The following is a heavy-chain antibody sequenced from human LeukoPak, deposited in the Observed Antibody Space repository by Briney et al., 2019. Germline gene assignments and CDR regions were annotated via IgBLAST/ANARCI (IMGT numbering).Heavy chain of an antibody. CDR2: IYYSGRT. CDR1: GGSISSYY. D-gene: IGHD6-13*01. J-gene: IGHJ3*02. CDR3: AREAAAGDAFDI. Sequence: SETLSLTCTVSGGSISSYYWSWIRQPPGKGLEWMGYIYYSGRTNYNPSLKSRVTISVDTSKNQFSLKLSSVTAADTAVYYCAREAAAGDAFDIWGQGTMVTVSS. V-gene: IGHV4-59*01.